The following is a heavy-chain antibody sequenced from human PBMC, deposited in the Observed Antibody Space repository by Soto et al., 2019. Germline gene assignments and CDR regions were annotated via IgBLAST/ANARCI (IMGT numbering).Heavy chain of an antibody. Sequence: EVQLLESGGGLIQPGGSLRLSCVASGFTFTSFAMTWVRQAPGTGLEWVAGISGSGDDRYYAPSVKGRFSISRDNSKKTVYLPMNGLRAEDTALYFCAKSVGDYNRYYYGMGVWGPGTTVDVSS. CDR1: GFTFTSFA. J-gene: IGHJ6*02. CDR3: AKSVGDYNRYYYGMGV. D-gene: IGHD4-17*01. CDR2: ISGSGDDR. V-gene: IGHV3-23*01.